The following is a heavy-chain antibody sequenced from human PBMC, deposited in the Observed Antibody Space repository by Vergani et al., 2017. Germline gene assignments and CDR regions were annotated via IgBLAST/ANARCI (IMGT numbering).Heavy chain of an antibody. V-gene: IGHV2-70*04. Sequence: QVTLKESGPALVKPTQTLTLTCTFSGFSLSTSGMRVSWIRQPPGKTLEWLARIDWDDDKFYSTSLKTRLTISKDTSKTQVVLTMTNMDPVDTATYYCARMYCSGGSCYPDAFDIWGQGTMVTVSS. D-gene: IGHD2-15*01. J-gene: IGHJ3*02. CDR3: ARMYCSGGSCYPDAFDI. CDR2: IDWDDDK. CDR1: GFSLSTSGMR.